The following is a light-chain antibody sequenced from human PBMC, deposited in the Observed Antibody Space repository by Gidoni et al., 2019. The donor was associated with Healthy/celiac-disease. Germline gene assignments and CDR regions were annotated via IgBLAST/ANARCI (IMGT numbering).Light chain of an antibody. CDR2: GAS. CDR1: QSVSSN. Sequence: EIVMTQSPATRSVSPGERATLPCRARQSVSSNLAWYQQKPGQAPRLLIYGASTRATGIPARFSGSGSGTEFTLTISSLQSEDFAVYYCQQYNNWPPWTFGQGTKVEIK. V-gene: IGKV3-15*01. CDR3: QQYNNWPPWT. J-gene: IGKJ1*01.